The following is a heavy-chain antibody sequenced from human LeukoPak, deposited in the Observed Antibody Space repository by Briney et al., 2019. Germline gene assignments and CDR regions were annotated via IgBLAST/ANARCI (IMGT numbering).Heavy chain of an antibody. J-gene: IGHJ1*01. CDR2: IIPIFGTA. Sequence: ASVKVSFKASVCTFSSYAISWVRQAPGQGLEWMGGIIPIFGTANYAQKFQGRVTITADESTSTAYMELSSLRPEDTAVYYCAISHQGIVVVVAATGYFQHWGEGTLVSVSS. CDR1: VCTFSSYA. D-gene: IGHD2-15*01. CDR3: AISHQGIVVVVAATGYFQH. V-gene: IGHV1-69*01.